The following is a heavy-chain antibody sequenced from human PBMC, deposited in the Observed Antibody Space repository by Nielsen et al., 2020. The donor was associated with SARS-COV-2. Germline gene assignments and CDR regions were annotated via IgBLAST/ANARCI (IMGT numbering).Heavy chain of an antibody. Sequence: ASVQVSCKASGYTFSNFGLSWVRQATGRGLEWIGWISGFNGNTNYLQKFKGRVTMTTHSSTGTVYMELRSLRADDTAIYHCARWRTYGNGWDFWGQGTLVTVSS. CDR2: ISGFNGNT. CDR3: ARWRTYGNGWDF. V-gene: IGHV1-18*01. J-gene: IGHJ4*02. CDR1: GYTFSNFG. D-gene: IGHD6-19*01.